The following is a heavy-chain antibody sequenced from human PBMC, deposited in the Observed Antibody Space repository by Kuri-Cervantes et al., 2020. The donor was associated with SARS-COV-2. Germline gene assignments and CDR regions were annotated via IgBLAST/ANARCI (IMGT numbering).Heavy chain of an antibody. J-gene: IGHJ4*02. V-gene: IGHV1-8*03. CDR2: INPNSGNT. D-gene: IGHD3-16*02. CDR3: ASLLSNRGEYYFDY. Sequence: ASVKVSCRASGYTFTGYYMHWVRQAPGQGLEWMGWINPNSGNTGYAQKFQGRVTITRNTSISTAYMELSSLRSEDTAVYYCASLLSNRGEYYFDYWGQGTLVTVSS. CDR1: GYTFTGYY.